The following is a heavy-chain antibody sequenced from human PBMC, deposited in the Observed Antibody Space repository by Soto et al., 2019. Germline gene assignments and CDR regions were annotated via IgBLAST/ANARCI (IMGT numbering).Heavy chain of an antibody. CDR3: ARMGDCSGGSCYPDAFDI. CDR2: IFSNDEK. J-gene: IGHJ3*02. D-gene: IGHD2-15*01. CDR1: GFSLSNARMG. Sequence: QVTLKESGPVLVKPTEPLTLTCTVSGFSLSNARMGVSWIRQPPGKPLEWLAHIFSNDEKSYSTSLKSRLTISKDTSKSQVVLTMTNMDPVDTATYYCARMGDCSGGSCYPDAFDIWGQGTMVTVSS. V-gene: IGHV2-26*01.